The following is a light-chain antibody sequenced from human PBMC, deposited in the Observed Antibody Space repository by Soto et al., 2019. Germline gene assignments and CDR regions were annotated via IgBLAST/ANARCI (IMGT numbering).Light chain of an antibody. V-gene: IGKV1-39*01. CDR3: QPSYSAPYT. J-gene: IGKJ2*01. CDR2: SAS. CDR1: RGIAAN. Sequence: DIQMTRSQPPLSPSVGDRVTLTGRQSRGIAANVNWYKVKPGTAPKIVTLSASTLGSGVPSRFSGSGIETDFTLTITSLQPEDFGSYYCQPSYSAPYTFGQGTYLDVK.